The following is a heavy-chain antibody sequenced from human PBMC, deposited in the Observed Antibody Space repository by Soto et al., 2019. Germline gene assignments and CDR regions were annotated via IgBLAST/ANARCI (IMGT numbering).Heavy chain of an antibody. J-gene: IGHJ4*02. CDR1: GGTFSSYA. D-gene: IGHD2-2*01. CDR3: AREGTSYCSSTSCPFDY. CDR2: IIPIFGTA. V-gene: IGHV1-69*06. Sequence: QVQLVQSGAEVKKPGSSVKVSCKASGGTFSSYAISWVRQAPGQGLEWIGGIIPIFGTANYAQKFQGRVTITADKSTSTADMELSSLRSEDTAVYYCAREGTSYCSSTSCPFDYWGQGTLVTVSS.